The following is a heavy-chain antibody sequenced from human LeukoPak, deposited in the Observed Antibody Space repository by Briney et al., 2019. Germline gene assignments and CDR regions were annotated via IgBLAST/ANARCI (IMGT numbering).Heavy chain of an antibody. CDR3: AKGMGAAAIPGPADY. Sequence: GGSLRLSCAASGFTFSSYAMSWGRQAPGKGLEWVSAISGSGGSTYYADSVKGRFTISRDNSKNTLYLQMNSLRAEDTAVYSCAKGMGAAAIPGPADYWGQGTLVTVSS. D-gene: IGHD2-2*01. V-gene: IGHV3-23*01. CDR1: GFTFSSYA. J-gene: IGHJ4*02. CDR2: ISGSGGST.